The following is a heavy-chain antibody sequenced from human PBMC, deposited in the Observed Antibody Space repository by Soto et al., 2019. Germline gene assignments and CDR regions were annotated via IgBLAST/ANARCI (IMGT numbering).Heavy chain of an antibody. CDR1: GFTFSSYA. CDR2: ISSNGGST. V-gene: IGHV3-64*02. CDR3: ARGIAVAGTSYYYYGMDV. D-gene: IGHD6-19*01. J-gene: IGHJ6*02. Sequence: GGSLRLSCAASGFTFSSYAMHWVRQAPGKGLEYVSAISSNGGSTYYADSVEGRFTISRDNSKNTLYLQMGSLRAEDMAVYYCARGIAVAGTSYYYYGMDVWGQGTTVTVSS.